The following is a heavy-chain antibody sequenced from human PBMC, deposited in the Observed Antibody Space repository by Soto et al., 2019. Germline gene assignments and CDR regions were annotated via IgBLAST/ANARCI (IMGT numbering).Heavy chain of an antibody. CDR3: ARDSGYDYSGGMDV. Sequence: RPGGSLRLSCAASGFTFDDYGMSWVRQAPGKGLEWVSGINWNGGSTGYADSVKGRFTISRDNAKNSLYLQMNSLRAEDTALYYCARDSGYDYSGGMDVWGQGTTVTVSS. D-gene: IGHD5-12*01. CDR1: GFTFDDYG. J-gene: IGHJ6*02. V-gene: IGHV3-20*04. CDR2: INWNGGST.